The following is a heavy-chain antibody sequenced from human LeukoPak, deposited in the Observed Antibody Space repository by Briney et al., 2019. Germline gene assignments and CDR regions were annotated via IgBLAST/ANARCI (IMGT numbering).Heavy chain of an antibody. CDR1: GYSFTRYW. D-gene: IGHD2-15*01. CDR2: IDPSDSYT. J-gene: IGHJ4*02. Sequence: GESLKISCKGSGYSFTRYWISWVRQMPGKGLEWMGRIDPSDSYTNYSPSFQGHVTISADKSISTAYLKWSSLKASDTAMYYCARLDYCSGGSCYEAYWGQGTLVTVSS. V-gene: IGHV5-10-1*01. CDR3: ARLDYCSGGSCYEAY.